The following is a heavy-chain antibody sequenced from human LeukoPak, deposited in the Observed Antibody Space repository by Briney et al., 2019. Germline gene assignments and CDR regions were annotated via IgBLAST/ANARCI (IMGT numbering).Heavy chain of an antibody. CDR3: ARASPPIYYDSSGYPLYYFDY. CDR1: GGTFSSYA. D-gene: IGHD3-22*01. CDR2: IIPIFGTA. V-gene: IGHV1-69*13. J-gene: IGHJ4*02. Sequence: ASVKVSCKASGGTFSSYAISWVRQAPGQGLEWMGRIIPIFGTANYAQKFQGRVTITADESTSTAYMELSSLRSEDTAVYYCARASPPIYYDSSGYPLYYFDYWGQGTLVTVSS.